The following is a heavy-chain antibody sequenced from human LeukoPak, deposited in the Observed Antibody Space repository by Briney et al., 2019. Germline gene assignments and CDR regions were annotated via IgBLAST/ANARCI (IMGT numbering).Heavy chain of an antibody. CDR3: ARDTTSIAYCGGDCYSDAFDI. V-gene: IGHV1-69*13. D-gene: IGHD2-21*01. CDR2: IIPIFGTA. J-gene: IGHJ3*02. CDR1: GGTFSSYA. Sequence: PVKVSCKASGGTFSSYAISWVRQAPGQGLEWMGGIIPIFGTANYAQKFQGRVTITADESTSTAYMELSSLRSEDTAVYYCARDTTSIAYCGGDCYSDAFDIWGQGTMVTVSS.